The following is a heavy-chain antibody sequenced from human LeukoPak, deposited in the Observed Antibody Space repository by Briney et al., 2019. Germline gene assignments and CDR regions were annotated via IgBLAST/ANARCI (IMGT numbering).Heavy chain of an antibody. CDR2: IFGNGRTT. CDR3: ARGRYDWNDVGYFDY. CDR1: GFTFSTFA. Sequence: GGSLRLSCAASGFTFSTFAMSWVRQAPGKGLEGGSAIFGNGRTTYYADSVKGRFTISRDNSKNTLYLQMSSLRAEDTAVYYCARGRYDWNDVGYFDYWGQGTLVSVSS. D-gene: IGHD1-1*01. V-gene: IGHV3-23*01. J-gene: IGHJ4*02.